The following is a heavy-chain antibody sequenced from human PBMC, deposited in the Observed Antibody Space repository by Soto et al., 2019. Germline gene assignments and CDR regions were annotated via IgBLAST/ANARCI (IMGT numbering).Heavy chain of an antibody. J-gene: IGHJ4*02. Sequence: SETLSLTCNVSGGSISSGGYYWSWIRQPPGKGLEWIGSIYYSGSTYYNPSLKSRVTISVDTSKNQFSLKLSSVTAADTAVYYCATLPVAVAGNYYFDYWGQGTLVTVSS. CDR3: ATLPVAVAGNYYFDY. V-gene: IGHV4-39*01. D-gene: IGHD6-19*01. CDR1: GGSISSGGYY. CDR2: IYYSGST.